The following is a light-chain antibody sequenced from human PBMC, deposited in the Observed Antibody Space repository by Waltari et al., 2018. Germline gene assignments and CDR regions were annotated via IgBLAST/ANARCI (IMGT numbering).Light chain of an antibody. CDR2: KDS. J-gene: IGLJ2*01. CDR3: YSAADNNLV. CDR1: VLAKKY. V-gene: IGLV3-27*01. Sequence: SYELTQPSSVSVSPGQTARITCSGDVLAKKYARWFQQKPGQAPVLVIYKDSERPSGIPERFAVSSSVTTVTLTISGAQVEDEADYYCYSAADNNLVFGGGTKLTVL.